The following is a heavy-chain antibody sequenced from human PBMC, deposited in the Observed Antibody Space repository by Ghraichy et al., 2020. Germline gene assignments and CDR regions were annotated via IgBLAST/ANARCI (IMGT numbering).Heavy chain of an antibody. Sequence: LSLTCAASGYTFSLYSMTWVRHAPGKGLEYVSIISANGGTTYYADSVKGRFTISRDNSKNTLYLQMNGLRAEDTALYYCAKKISGSRFWDDWGQGTLVIVS. CDR2: ISANGGTT. CDR1: GYTFSLYS. CDR3: AKKISGSRFWDD. D-gene: IGHD5-12*01. J-gene: IGHJ4*02. V-gene: IGHV3-23*01.